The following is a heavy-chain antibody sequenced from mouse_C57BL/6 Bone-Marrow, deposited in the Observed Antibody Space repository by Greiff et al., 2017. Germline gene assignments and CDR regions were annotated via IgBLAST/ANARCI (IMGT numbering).Heavy chain of an antibody. J-gene: IGHJ4*01. CDR2: ISSGSSTI. CDR1: GFTFSDYG. Sequence: EVNLVESGGGLVKPGGSLKLSCAASGFTFSDYGMHWVRQAPETGLEWVAYISSGSSTIYYADTVKGRFTISRDNAKNTLFLQMTSLRSEDTAMYYCPRGLSMDYWVQGTSVTVSP. D-gene: IGHD3-1*01. V-gene: IGHV5-17*01. CDR3: PRGLSMDY.